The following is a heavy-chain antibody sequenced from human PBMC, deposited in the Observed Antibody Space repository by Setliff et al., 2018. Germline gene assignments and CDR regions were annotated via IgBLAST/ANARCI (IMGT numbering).Heavy chain of an antibody. CDR2: INNGGVSA. D-gene: IGHD4-4*01. J-gene: IGHJ4*01. CDR3: ATSTITTYYFDY. V-gene: IGHV3-23*01. CDR1: GFAFTSHD. Sequence: PGGSLRLSCVTSGFAFTSHDMTWVRQAPGKGLEWVASINNGGVSADYTDSVKGRFTISRDNSRNTLYLQMKSLRAEDTAIYYCATSTITTYYFDYWGHGTLVTVSS.